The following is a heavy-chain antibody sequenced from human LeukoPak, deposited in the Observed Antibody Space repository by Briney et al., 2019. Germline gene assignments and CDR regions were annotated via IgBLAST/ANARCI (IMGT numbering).Heavy chain of an antibody. Sequence: ASVKVSCKASGYTFTSYDINWVRQATGQGLEWMGWMNPNSGNTGYAQKFQGRVTMTRNTSISTAYMELSSLRSEDTAVYYCARGLNIVVVVAAISDAFDIWGQGTMVTVSS. V-gene: IGHV1-8*01. CDR1: GYTFTSYD. D-gene: IGHD2-15*01. J-gene: IGHJ3*02. CDR2: MNPNSGNT. CDR3: ARGLNIVVVVAAISDAFDI.